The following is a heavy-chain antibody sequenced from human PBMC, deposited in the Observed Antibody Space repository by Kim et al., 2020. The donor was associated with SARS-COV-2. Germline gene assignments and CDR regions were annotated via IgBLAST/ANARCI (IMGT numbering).Heavy chain of an antibody. CDR3: ARGRITIFGVAHPDDAFDI. CDR1: GGSISSYY. CDR2: IYTSGST. Sequence: SETLSLTCTVSGGSISSYYWSWIRQPAGKGLEWIGRIYTSGSTNYNPSLKSRVTMSVDTSKNQFSLKLSSVTAADTAVYYCARGRITIFGVAHPDDAFDIWGQGTMVTVSS. D-gene: IGHD3-3*01. V-gene: IGHV4-4*07. J-gene: IGHJ3*02.